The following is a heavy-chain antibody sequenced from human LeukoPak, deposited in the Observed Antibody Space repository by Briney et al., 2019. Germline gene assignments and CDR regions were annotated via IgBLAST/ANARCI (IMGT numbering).Heavy chain of an antibody. D-gene: IGHD4-23*01. V-gene: IGHV1-8*01. Sequence: ASVKVSCKASGYTFTSYDINWVRQATGQGLEWMGWMNPNSGNTGYAQKFQGRVTMTRNTSISTAYMELSSLSSEDTAVFYCAADPDYNGNGDAFDFWGQGTMVTVSS. CDR1: GYTFTSYD. CDR2: MNPNSGNT. CDR3: AADPDYNGNGDAFDF. J-gene: IGHJ3*01.